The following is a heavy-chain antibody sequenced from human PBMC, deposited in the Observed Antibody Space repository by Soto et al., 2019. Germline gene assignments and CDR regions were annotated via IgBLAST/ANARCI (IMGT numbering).Heavy chain of an antibody. J-gene: IGHJ4*02. Sequence: PSVTDSGNASGYTFVADYIHWLRQSPGQGLEWMGWINPNGGGTKYAQKFQGRVTMTRDTSINTAYMELTRLTSDDTAVYYCARAVHTMIQGVRFRVDQWGQGTLVTVSS. D-gene: IGHD3-10*01. CDR1: GYTFVADY. CDR3: ARAVHTMIQGVRFRVDQ. CDR2: INPNGGGT. V-gene: IGHV1-2*02.